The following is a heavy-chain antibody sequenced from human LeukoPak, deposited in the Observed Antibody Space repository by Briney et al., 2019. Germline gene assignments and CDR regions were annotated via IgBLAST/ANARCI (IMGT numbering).Heavy chain of an antibody. J-gene: IGHJ4*02. CDR3: AKATPITIFGVVTYPGVLDY. V-gene: IGHV3-23*01. D-gene: IGHD3-3*01. CDR2: IGHTGSIT. Sequence: GGSLRLSCAGSGFTFGSYSMNWVRHAPGKGLEWVSYIGHTGSITDYADSVKGRFTISRDNSKNTLYLQMNSLRAEDTAVYYCAKATPITIFGVVTYPGVLDYWGQGTLVTVSS. CDR1: GFTFGSYS.